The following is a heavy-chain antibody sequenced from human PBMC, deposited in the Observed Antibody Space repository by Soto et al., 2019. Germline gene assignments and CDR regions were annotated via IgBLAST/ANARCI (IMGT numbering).Heavy chain of an antibody. V-gene: IGHV3-15*07. CDR3: TTDHPPIYYYYGMDV. Sequence: GGSLRLSCAASGFTFSNAWMNWVRQAPGKGLEWVGRIKSKTDGGTSDDAAPVKGRFTISRDDSKTTLYLQMNSLKTGDTAVYYCTTDHPPIYYYYGMDVWGQGTTVTVSS. CDR2: IKSKTDGGTS. J-gene: IGHJ6*02. CDR1: GFTFSNAW.